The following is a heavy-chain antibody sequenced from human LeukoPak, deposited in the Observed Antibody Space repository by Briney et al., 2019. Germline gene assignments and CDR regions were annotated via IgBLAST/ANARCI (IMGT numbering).Heavy chain of an antibody. D-gene: IGHD6-13*01. CDR2: INHSGSTT. Sequence: SETLSLTCAVYGGSFSAYYWSWIRQPPGKGLEWIGEINHSGSTTNYNPSLKSRITISVDTSKNQFSLKLSSVTAADTAVYYCASTGIYFTAAAGTSAHLNWFDPWGQGTLVTVSS. CDR3: ASTGIYFTAAAGTSAHLNWFDP. CDR1: GGSFSAYY. V-gene: IGHV4-34*01. J-gene: IGHJ5*02.